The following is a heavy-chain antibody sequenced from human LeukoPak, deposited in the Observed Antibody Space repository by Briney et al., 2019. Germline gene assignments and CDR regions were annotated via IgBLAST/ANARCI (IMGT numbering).Heavy chain of an antibody. D-gene: IGHD1-14*01. CDR2: IKQDGSEK. V-gene: IGHV3-7*01. CDR1: GFTFSSYW. Sequence: GGSLRLSCAASGFTFSSYWMSWVRQAPGKGLEWVANIKQDGSEKYYVDSVKGRFTISRDNAKNSLYLQMNSLRAEDTAVYYCARDVEPRYYYYMDVWGKGTTVTVSS. CDR3: ARDVEPRYYYYMDV. J-gene: IGHJ6*03.